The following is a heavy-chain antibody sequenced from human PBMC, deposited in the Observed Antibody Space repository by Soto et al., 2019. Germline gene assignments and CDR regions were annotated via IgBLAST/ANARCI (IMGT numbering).Heavy chain of an antibody. CDR1: GGTFSSQT. D-gene: IGHD1-1*01. V-gene: IGHV1-69*02. Sequence: QVQLVQSGAEVKEPGSSVKVSCTVSGGTFSSQTINWVRQVPGQGLEWMGSVIPIIGEGKYAQSFLGRVRITADRSTSTAYMELSSLRSEDTALYYCARPAVNDLDADSSAFDIWGQGTMVTVSS. J-gene: IGHJ3*02. CDR3: ARPAVNDLDADSSAFDI. CDR2: VIPIIGEG.